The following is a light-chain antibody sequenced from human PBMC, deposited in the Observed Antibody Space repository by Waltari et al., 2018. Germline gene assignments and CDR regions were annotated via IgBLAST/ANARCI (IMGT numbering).Light chain of an antibody. CDR2: KVS. Sequence: DVVMTQSPLSLPVTLGQPASISCRSSQSLLYSVGNTYLSWFHQRPGQSPRRLIYKVSNRDSGVPDRVSGSGSGTDFTLKISRVEAEDVGVYYCMQGSHRPRTFGQGTKVEIK. CDR1: QSLLYSVGNTY. CDR3: MQGSHRPRT. J-gene: IGKJ1*01. V-gene: IGKV2-30*01.